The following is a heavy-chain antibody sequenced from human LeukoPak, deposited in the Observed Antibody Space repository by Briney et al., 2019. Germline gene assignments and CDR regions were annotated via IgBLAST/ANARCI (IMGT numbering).Heavy chain of an antibody. CDR2: IKQDGSEK. D-gene: IGHD1-26*01. CDR3: ARFSGSNVFAC. CDR1: GFAFSSYW. J-gene: IGHJ4*02. V-gene: IGHV3-7*01. Sequence: GGSLRLSCTASGFAFSSYWMSCVRQAPGRGLEWVANIKQDGSEKHYVASGKGRFTTSRDNAKTTLYLQMNSLRAEDTAVYYCARFSGSNVFACWGQGTMVTVSS.